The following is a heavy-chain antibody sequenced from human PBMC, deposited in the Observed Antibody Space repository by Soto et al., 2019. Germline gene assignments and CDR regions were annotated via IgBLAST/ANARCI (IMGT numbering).Heavy chain of an antibody. CDR2: IRNDGSST. CDR3: VRDEFDSSGRYDGGPH. CDR1: GFTFSNYW. Sequence: EVQLVESGGGLVQPGGSLRLSCAASGFTFSNYWMHWVRQAPGKGLRWVSGIRNDGSSTDYEDSVKGRFTVSRDNAKNTLSLQKNRLRAYDTAVYYGVRDEFDSSGRYDGGPHWGHAAPVTVSP. D-gene: IGHD3-22*01. V-gene: IGHV3-74*01. J-gene: IGHJ4*01.